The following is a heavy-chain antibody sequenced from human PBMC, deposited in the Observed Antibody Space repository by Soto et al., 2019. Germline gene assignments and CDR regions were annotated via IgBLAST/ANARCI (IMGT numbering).Heavy chain of an antibody. Sequence: EVQLLESGGGLVQPGGSLRLSCAASGFTFSSYDMSWVRQAPGKGLVWVSAITGSGGSTYYADSVKGRFTISRDNSKNTLYLKMNSLRADDTAAYYCAKGRPRNCVGICSNWFDPWGQGTLVTVSS. CDR1: GFTFSSYD. CDR2: ITGSGGST. CDR3: AKGRPRNCVGICSNWFDP. J-gene: IGHJ5*02. D-gene: IGHD2-15*01. V-gene: IGHV3-23*01.